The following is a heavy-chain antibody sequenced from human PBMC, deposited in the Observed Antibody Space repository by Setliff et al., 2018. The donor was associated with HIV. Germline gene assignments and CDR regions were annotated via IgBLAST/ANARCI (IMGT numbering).Heavy chain of an antibody. J-gene: IGHJ4*02. CDR3: ARRRDGYNSAPWRNDY. V-gene: IGHV4-61*01. CDR2: VSHSGSS. Sequence: SETLSLTCTVSGGSVRNANYYWSWIRQPPGRGLEWIGYVSHSGSSYYNPSLNDRATISLDTSKNQFSLKLNSVTAADTAVYYCARRRDGYNSAPWRNDYWGQGTLVTVSS. CDR1: GGSVRNANYY. D-gene: IGHD5-12*01.